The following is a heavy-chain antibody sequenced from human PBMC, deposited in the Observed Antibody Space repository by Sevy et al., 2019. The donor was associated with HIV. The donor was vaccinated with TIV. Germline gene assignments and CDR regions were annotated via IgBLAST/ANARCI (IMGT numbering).Heavy chain of an antibody. CDR2: INSDGEYI. J-gene: IGHJ1*01. CDR3: ARGTRGTFGK. V-gene: IGHV3-74*03. Sequence: GGFLRLSCAASGFTFSNSWMHCVRQAPGKGLVWVAHINSDGEYITYADSVKGRFAISRDNTKNTLFLQMNSLRAEDTAMYYCARGTRGTFGKWGQGTLITVSS. CDR1: GFTFSNSW. D-gene: IGHD2-8*02.